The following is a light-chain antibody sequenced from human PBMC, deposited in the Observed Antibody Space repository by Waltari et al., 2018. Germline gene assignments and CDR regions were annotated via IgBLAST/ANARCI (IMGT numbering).Light chain of an antibody. CDR3: QQYDSTPLT. V-gene: IGKV4-1*01. J-gene: IGKJ5*01. Sequence: DIVMTQSPDSLAVSLGERATINCKSSQSVLYSSNNKNYLAWYQQKPGQPPKLLSYWACTRESGVPDRFSGSGSGTDFTLTISSLQAEDVAVYYCQQYDSTPLTFGQGTRLEIK. CDR2: WAC. CDR1: QSVLYSSNNKNY.